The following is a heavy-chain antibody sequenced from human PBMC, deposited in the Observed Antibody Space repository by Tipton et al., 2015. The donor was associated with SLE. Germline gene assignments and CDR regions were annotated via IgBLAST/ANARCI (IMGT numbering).Heavy chain of an antibody. J-gene: IGHJ4*02. D-gene: IGHD2-2*01. CDR3: ARVYCSSDTCYQIDC. Sequence: SLRLSCVASGFTFDDYAMHWVRQGPGKGLEWVSLISWDGGSTYYADSVKGRFTISRDNSENSLYLQMNSLRAEDTALYYCARVYCSSDTCYQIDCWGQGTLVTVSS. CDR1: GFTFDDYA. V-gene: IGHV3-43D*04. CDR2: ISWDGGST.